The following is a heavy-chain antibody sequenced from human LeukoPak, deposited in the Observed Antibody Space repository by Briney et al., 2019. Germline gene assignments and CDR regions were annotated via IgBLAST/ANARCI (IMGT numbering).Heavy chain of an antibody. V-gene: IGHV4-59*01. D-gene: IGHD3-22*01. CDR1: GGSISRYY. Sequence: PSETLSLTCTVSGGSISRYYWSCIPAPPGEGLEWIGYIYYSGSTNYNPSLKSRVTISVDTSKNQFSLKLSSVTAADTAVYYCARGITTIPYYYYGMDVWGQGTTVTVSS. CDR3: ARGITTIPYYYYGMDV. CDR2: IYYSGST. J-gene: IGHJ6*02.